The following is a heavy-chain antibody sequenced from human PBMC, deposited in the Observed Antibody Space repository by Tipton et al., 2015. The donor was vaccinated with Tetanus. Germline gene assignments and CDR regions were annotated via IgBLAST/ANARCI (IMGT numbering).Heavy chain of an antibody. CDR1: GDPMNDFY. J-gene: IGHJ6*02. V-gene: IGHV4-59*01. Sequence: GLVKPSETLTLTCTVSGDPMNDFYWSWIRQPPGKGLEWIGHIFYSGNTDYNPSLKSRVTISVDTSRKQFSLRLSSVTAADTAVYYCAGDQKSATLSHFFYGFDVWGQGTTVTVSS. CDR3: AGDQKSATLSHFFYGFDV. D-gene: IGHD2-15*01. CDR2: IFYSGNT.